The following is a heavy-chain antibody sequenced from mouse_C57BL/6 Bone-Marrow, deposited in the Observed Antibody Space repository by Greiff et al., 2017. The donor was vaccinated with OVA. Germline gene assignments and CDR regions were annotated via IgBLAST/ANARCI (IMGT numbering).Heavy chain of an antibody. J-gene: IGHJ2*01. CDR2: IYPRSGNT. V-gene: IGHV1-81*01. D-gene: IGHD1-1*01. CDR3: ARRYYGSRYYCDY. Sequence: VQVVESGAELARPGASVKLSCKASGYTFTSYGISWVKQRTGQGLEWIGEIYPRSGNTYYNEKFKGKATLTADKSSSTAYMELRSLTSEDSAVYFCARRYYGSRYYCDYWGQGTTLTVSS. CDR1: GYTFTSYG.